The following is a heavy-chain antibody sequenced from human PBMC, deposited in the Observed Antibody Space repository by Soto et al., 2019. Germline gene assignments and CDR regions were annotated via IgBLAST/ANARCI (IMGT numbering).Heavy chain of an antibody. D-gene: IGHD2-15*01. Sequence: QVQLVQSGAEVKKPGSSVKVSCKASGGTFSSYTISWVRQAPGQGLEWMGRIIPILGIANYAQKFQGRVTITADKSTSTAYMELSSLRSEDTAVYYCARVGLSGCSGGSCFQPDYYYYGMDVWGQGTTVTVSS. CDR3: ARVGLSGCSGGSCFQPDYYYYGMDV. CDR1: GGTFSSYT. V-gene: IGHV1-69*02. J-gene: IGHJ6*02. CDR2: IIPILGIA.